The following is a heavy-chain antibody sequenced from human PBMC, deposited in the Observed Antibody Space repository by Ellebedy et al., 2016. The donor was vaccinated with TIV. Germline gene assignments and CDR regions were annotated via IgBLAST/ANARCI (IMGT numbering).Heavy chain of an antibody. Sequence: LSLXXAVYGGPFSGYYWSWIRQAPGKGLEWVAVISYDGSNKYYADSVKGRFTISRDNSKNTLYLQMNSLRAEDTAVYYCARDLFRYCGGDCYSGYWGQGTLVTVSS. J-gene: IGHJ4*02. CDR1: GGPFSGYY. CDR3: ARDLFRYCGGDCYSGY. V-gene: IGHV3-30-3*01. D-gene: IGHD2-21*01. CDR2: ISYDGSNK.